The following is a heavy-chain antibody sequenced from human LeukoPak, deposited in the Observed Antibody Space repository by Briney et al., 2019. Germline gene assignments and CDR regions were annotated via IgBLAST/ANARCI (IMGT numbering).Heavy chain of an antibody. Sequence: GGSLRLSCAASGFTFSSYEMNWVRQAPGKGLEWVSYITNSGGTIYYADSVKGRFTISRDNAKNSLYLQMNSLRAEDTAVYYCAGARDGYDYWGQGTLVTVSS. CDR3: AGARDGYDY. D-gene: IGHD5-24*01. J-gene: IGHJ4*02. V-gene: IGHV3-48*03. CDR2: ITNSGGTI. CDR1: GFTFSSYE.